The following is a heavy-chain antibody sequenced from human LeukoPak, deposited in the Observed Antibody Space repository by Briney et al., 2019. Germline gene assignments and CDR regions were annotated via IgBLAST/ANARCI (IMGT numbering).Heavy chain of an antibody. V-gene: IGHV3-30-3*01. CDR3: AKVEYSSSWYPGYFDY. CDR2: ISYDGSNK. J-gene: IGHJ4*02. CDR1: GFTFSSYA. Sequence: GGSLRLSCAASGFTFSSYAMHWVRQAPGKGLEWVAVISYDGSNKYYADSVKGRFTISRDNSKNTLYLQMNSLRAEDTAVYYCAKVEYSSSWYPGYFDYWGQGTLVTVSS. D-gene: IGHD6-13*01.